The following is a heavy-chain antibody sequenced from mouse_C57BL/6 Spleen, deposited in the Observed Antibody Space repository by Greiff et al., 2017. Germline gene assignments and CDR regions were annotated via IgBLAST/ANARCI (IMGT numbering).Heavy chain of an antibody. CDR3: AREDYGSSYAR. J-gene: IGHJ2*01. Sequence: EVKLMESGGGLVKPGGSLKLSCAASGFTFSDYGMHWVRQAPEQGLEWVAYISSGSSTIYYADTVKGRFTISRDNAKNTLFLQMTSLRSEDTAMYYCAREDYGSSYARWGQGTTLTVSS. D-gene: IGHD1-1*01. CDR1: GFTFSDYG. V-gene: IGHV5-17*01. CDR2: ISSGSSTI.